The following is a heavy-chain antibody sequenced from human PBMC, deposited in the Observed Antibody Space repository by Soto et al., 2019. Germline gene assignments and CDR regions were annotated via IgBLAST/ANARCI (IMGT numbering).Heavy chain of an antibody. J-gene: IGHJ4*02. CDR1: GFSLSTTGEG. CDR2: IYWNDDK. D-gene: IGHD6-6*01. Sequence: QITLKESGPTLVKPTQTLTLTCTFSGFSLSTTGEGVGWIRQPPGKALEWLAVIYWNDDKSYSPSLKSRLTISKDTSKKLVVLTMMSMAPVDTGTYYCAQVDDVAARFAYLGQGTLVTVSS. V-gene: IGHV2-5*01. CDR3: AQVDDVAARFAY.